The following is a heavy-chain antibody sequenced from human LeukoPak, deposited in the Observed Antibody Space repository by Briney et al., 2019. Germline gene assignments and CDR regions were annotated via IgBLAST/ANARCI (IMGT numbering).Heavy chain of an antibody. Sequence: GGSLRLSCAASGFTVSSNYMSWVRQAEGRGLEWVSVIYSGGDTYYADSVQGRFTISRDNSKHTLFLQMSSLRIEDTAVYYCAVQGFDIWGQGTMVTLSS. J-gene: IGHJ3*02. CDR1: GFTVSSNY. CDR3: AVQGFDI. V-gene: IGHV3-53*05. CDR2: IYSGGDT.